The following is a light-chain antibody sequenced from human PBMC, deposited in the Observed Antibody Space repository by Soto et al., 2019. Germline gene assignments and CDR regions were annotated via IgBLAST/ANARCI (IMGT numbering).Light chain of an antibody. J-gene: IGKJ1*01. CDR3: QQYGSSPRT. V-gene: IGKV3-20*01. CDR2: GAS. CDR1: QSVSSY. Sequence: EIVLTQSPASLSLSPGERATLSCRASQSVSSYLAWYQQKPGQAPRLLIYGASTRATGFPARFSGSGSGTDFTLTISRLEPEDFAVYYCQQYGSSPRTFGQGTKVDIK.